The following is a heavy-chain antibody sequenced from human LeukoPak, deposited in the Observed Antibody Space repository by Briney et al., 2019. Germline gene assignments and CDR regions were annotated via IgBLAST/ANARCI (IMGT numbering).Heavy chain of an antibody. CDR1: GFTFSSYW. J-gene: IGHJ5*02. D-gene: IGHD6-19*01. V-gene: IGHV3-7*02. CDR2: IKQDGGEK. Sequence: GGSLRLSCAASGFTFSSYWMSWVRQAPGKGLEWVANIKQDGGEKYYVDSVKGRFTISRDNAKDSLFLQLNSLRAEDAAMYYCARVEAVAGNWGGLDPWGQGTLVTVSS. CDR3: ARVEAVAGNWGGLDP.